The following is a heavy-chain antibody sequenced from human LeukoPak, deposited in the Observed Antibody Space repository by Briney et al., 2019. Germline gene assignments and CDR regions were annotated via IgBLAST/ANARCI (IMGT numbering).Heavy chain of an antibody. CDR3: TTDLYYYSSGSYSY. Sequence: GGSLRLSCAASGFTFSNAWMSWVRQAPGRGLEWVGRIKSKTDGGTTDYAAPVKGRFTISRDDSKSTLYLQMNSLKTEDTAVYYCTTDLYYYSSGSYSYWGQGTLVTVSS. J-gene: IGHJ4*02. V-gene: IGHV3-15*01. CDR1: GFTFSNAW. CDR2: IKSKTDGGTT. D-gene: IGHD3-10*01.